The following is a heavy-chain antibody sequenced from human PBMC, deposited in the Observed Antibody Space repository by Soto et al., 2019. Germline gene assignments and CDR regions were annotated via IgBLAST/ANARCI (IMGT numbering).Heavy chain of an antibody. CDR3: ASNPRRYCSGGSCYSSAVFEI. V-gene: IGHV4-31*03. Sequence: QVQLQESGPGLVKPSQTLSLTCTVSGGSISSGGYYWSWIRQHPGKGLEWIGYIYYSGSTYYNPSLKSRVTISVDTSKNQFSLKLSSVTAADTAVYYCASNPRRYCSGGSCYSSAVFEIWGQGTMVTVSS. D-gene: IGHD2-15*01. CDR2: IYYSGST. J-gene: IGHJ3*02. CDR1: GGSISSGGYY.